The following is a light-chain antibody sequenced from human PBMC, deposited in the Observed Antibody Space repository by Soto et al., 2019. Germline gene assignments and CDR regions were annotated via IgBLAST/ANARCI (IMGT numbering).Light chain of an antibody. CDR3: QQYNSYSWT. CDR2: KAS. J-gene: IGKJ1*01. CDR1: QSISNW. V-gene: IGKV1-5*03. Sequence: DIQMTQSPFTLSASVGDRVTITCRASQSISNWLAWYQQKPGKAPKLLIYKASSLESGVPSRFSGSGSGTEFTLTISSLQPDVFATYYCQQYNSYSWTFGQGTKVEIK.